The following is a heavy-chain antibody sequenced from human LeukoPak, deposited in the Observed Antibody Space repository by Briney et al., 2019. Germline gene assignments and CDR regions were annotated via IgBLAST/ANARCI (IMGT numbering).Heavy chain of an antibody. CDR1: GFTFSSYG. CDR3: AKEDWPYYYYGMDV. CDR2: ISYDGSNK. J-gene: IGHJ6*02. V-gene: IGHV3-30*18. Sequence: PGGSLRLSCAASGFTFSSYGMHWVRQAPGKGLEWVAVISYDGSNKYYADSVKGRFTIPRDNSKNTLYLQMNSLRAEDTAVYYCAKEDWPYYYYGMDVWGQGTTVTVSS. D-gene: IGHD3/OR15-3a*01.